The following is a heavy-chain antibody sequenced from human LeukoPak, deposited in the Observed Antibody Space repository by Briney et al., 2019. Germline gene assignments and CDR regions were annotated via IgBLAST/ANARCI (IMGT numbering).Heavy chain of an antibody. J-gene: IGHJ4*02. V-gene: IGHV4-38-2*02. D-gene: IGHD3-9*01. CDR1: GYSISSGYY. CDR2: LYHSGST. CDR3: ARLTYYDILTGYYYYFDY. Sequence: SSETLSLTCTVSGYSISSGYYWGWIRQPQGKGLEWIGSLYHSGSTYYNPSLKSRVTISVDTSKNQFSLKLSSVTAADTAVYYCARLTYYDILTGYYYYFDYWGQGTLVTVSS.